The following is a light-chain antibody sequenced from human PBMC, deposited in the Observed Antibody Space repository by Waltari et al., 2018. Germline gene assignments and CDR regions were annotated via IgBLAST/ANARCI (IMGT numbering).Light chain of an antibody. V-gene: IGKV3-20*01. Sequence: EIVLTQSPGTLSLSPGERATLSCRASQSVSSSYLAWYQQKSGQAPRRLIYGASSRATGIPDRFRSSASGTDFSLTISRLEPEDFAVYYCQQYGSSPYTFGQGTMLEIK. CDR2: GAS. CDR3: QQYGSSPYT. J-gene: IGKJ2*01. CDR1: QSVSSSY.